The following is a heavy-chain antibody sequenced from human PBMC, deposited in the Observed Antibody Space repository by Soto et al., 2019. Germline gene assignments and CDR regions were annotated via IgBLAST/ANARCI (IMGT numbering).Heavy chain of an antibody. CDR2: INPSGGST. Sequence: ASVKVSCKASGYTFTSYYMHWVRQAPGQGLEGMGIINPSGGSTSYAQKFQGRVTMTRDTSTSTVYMELSSLRSEDTAVYYCARDQSTILWFGELLFGGMDVWGQGTTVTVSS. CDR1: GYTFTSYY. J-gene: IGHJ6*02. CDR3: ARDQSTILWFGELLFGGMDV. V-gene: IGHV1-46*01. D-gene: IGHD3-10*01.